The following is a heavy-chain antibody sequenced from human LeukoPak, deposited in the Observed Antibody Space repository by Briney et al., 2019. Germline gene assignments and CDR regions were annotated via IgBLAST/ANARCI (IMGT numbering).Heavy chain of an antibody. CDR3: ARGLAVAGSSWFDP. CDR1: GFTFSSYW. CDR2: INSDESSR. J-gene: IGHJ5*02. D-gene: IGHD6-19*01. Sequence: GGSLRLSCAASGFTFSSYWMHWVRQVPGKGLVWVSRINSDESSRSYVDSVMGRFTISRDNAKNTLYLQLDSLRAEGTAVYYCARGLAVAGSSWFDPWGQGTLVSVSS. V-gene: IGHV3-74*01.